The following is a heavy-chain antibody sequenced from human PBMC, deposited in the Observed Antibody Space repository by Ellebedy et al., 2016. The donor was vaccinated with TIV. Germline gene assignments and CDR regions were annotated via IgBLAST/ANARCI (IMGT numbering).Heavy chain of an antibody. V-gene: IGHV4-39*01. CDR1: GGSINSPTYF. CDR3: ARHGPYDSGSIRSNWFAP. Sequence: MPSETLSLTCTVSGGSINSPTYFWGWVRQPPGKGLEWLGTMSYRGSSYYTPSLKSRVPLSVDTSRNQFSLSLTPVTAADTAVYYCARHGPYDSGSIRSNWFAPWGQGTLVTVSS. D-gene: IGHD3-10*01. CDR2: MSYRGSS. J-gene: IGHJ5*02.